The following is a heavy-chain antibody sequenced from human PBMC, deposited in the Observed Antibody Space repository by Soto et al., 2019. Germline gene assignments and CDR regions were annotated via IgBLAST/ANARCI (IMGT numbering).Heavy chain of an antibody. CDR3: ARLPRDCNKTSCYYAEH. J-gene: IGHJ4*02. CDR1: GYDFNTNW. V-gene: IGHV5-51*01. D-gene: IGHD3-3*01. Sequence: RGESLKISCRGSGYDFNTNWFGWVRQLPGRGLEWVGIMYPGDSDTRYNPSLQGHVTLSVDVTVSTAFLQWRSLETSDTGMYFCARLPRDCNKTSCYYAEHWGQGTQFTVSS. CDR2: MYPGDSDT.